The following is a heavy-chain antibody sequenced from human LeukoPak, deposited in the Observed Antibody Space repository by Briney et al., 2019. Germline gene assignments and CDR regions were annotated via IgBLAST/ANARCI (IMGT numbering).Heavy chain of an antibody. Sequence: ASVKVSSKASGYTFTSYDINWVRQATGQGLEWMGWMNPNSGNTGYAQKFQGRVTMTRNTSISTAYMELSSLRSEDTAVYYCARGVVVATTGDWFDPWGQGTLVTVSS. D-gene: IGHD2-15*01. CDR3: ARGVVVATTGDWFDP. CDR1: GYTFTSYD. V-gene: IGHV1-8*01. J-gene: IGHJ5*02. CDR2: MNPNSGNT.